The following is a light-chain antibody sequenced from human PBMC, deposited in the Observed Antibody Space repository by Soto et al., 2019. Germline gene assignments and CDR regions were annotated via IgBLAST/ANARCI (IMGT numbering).Light chain of an antibody. CDR3: GAWDDSLNGYV. V-gene: IGLV1-44*01. Sequence: QSVLTQPPSASGTPGQRVTISCSGGSSNIGTNTVNWYQHLPGTAPKLLIFADAQRPSGVPDRFSGSKSGTSASLAISGLQSEDEADYYCGAWDDSLNGYVFGTGTKLTVL. CDR1: SSNIGTNT. J-gene: IGLJ1*01. CDR2: ADA.